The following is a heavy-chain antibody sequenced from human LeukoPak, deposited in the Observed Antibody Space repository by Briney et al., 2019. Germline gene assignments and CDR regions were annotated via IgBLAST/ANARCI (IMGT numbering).Heavy chain of an antibody. V-gene: IGHV4-59*01. CDR1: GGSISSYY. CDR3: AREERWLQKRGPYDAFDI. CDR2: IYYSGST. J-gene: IGHJ3*02. Sequence: SETLSLTCTVSGGSISSYYWSWIRQPPGKGLEWIGDIYYSGSTNYNPSLKSRGTISVDTSKNQFSLKLSSVTAADTAVYYCAREERWLQKRGPYDAFDIWGQGTMVTVSS. D-gene: IGHD5-24*01.